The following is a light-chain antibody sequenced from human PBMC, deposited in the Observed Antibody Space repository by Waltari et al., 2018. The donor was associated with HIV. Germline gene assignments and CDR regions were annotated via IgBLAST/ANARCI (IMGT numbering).Light chain of an antibody. CDR1: SSDVGRYNY. J-gene: IGLJ3*02. V-gene: IGLV2-11*01. CDR3: CSYPGNYPVL. Sequence: QSAQTQPRSVSWSRGQSVNHHFTGTSSDVGRYNYVSWYQQNPGKAPKFISYDVTKRRAGVPDLYSGSNSGNTASLTISGLQAEDEADYYCCSYPGNYPVLFGGGTKLTVL. CDR2: DVT.